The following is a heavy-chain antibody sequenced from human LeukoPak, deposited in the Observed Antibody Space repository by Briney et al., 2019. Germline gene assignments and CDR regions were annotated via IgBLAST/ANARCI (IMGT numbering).Heavy chain of an antibody. V-gene: IGHV3-74*01. J-gene: IGHJ4*02. CDR2: IKSDGSST. CDR3: AKDPSMVRGVFDY. Sequence: PGGSLRLSCAASGFTFSSYWMHWVRQAPGKGLVWVSRIKSDGSSTSNADSVKGRFIISRDNAKNTLYLQVNSLRAEDTAVYYCAKDPSMVRGVFDYWGQGTLVTVSS. CDR1: GFTFSSYW. D-gene: IGHD3-10*01.